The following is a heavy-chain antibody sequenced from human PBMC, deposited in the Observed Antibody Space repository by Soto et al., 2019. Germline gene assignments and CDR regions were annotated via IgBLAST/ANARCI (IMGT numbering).Heavy chain of an antibody. Sequence: GESLKISCQGFVYSFEKHWIAWVRHRPGKGLEWMGIIYPGGSDTRYSPSFQGQVTISADKSISTAYLQWSSLEASDTAMYYCARPTYCSSTHCSPFDFWGQGALVTVSS. J-gene: IGHJ4*02. CDR1: VYSFEKHW. CDR2: IYPGGSDT. D-gene: IGHD2-2*01. CDR3: ARPTYCSSTHCSPFDF. V-gene: IGHV5-51*01.